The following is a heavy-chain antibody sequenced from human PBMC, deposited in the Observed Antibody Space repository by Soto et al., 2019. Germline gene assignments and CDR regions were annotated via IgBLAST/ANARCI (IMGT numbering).Heavy chain of an antibody. V-gene: IGHV3-23*01. D-gene: IGHD6-13*01. Sequence: PSETLSLTCTVSGDSISSGDYYWSWIRQPPGKGLEWVSTISGGGSITYYADSLKGRFTISRDNSKNTLYLQINSLRAEDTAVYYCAKTIRGGYSSSWYYFDYWGQGTLVTVSS. J-gene: IGHJ4*02. CDR1: GDSISSGDYY. CDR2: ISGGGSIT. CDR3: AKTIRGGYSSSWYYFDY.